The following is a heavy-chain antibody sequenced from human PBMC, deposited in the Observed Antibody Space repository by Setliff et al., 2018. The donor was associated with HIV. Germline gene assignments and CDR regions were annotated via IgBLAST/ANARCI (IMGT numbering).Heavy chain of an antibody. J-gene: IGHJ3*02. CDR1: GGSISSANW. CDR2: TYHTGST. D-gene: IGHD4-17*01. CDR3: ARGRTTLTDAFDI. V-gene: IGHV4-4*02. Sequence: SETLSLTCAISGGSISSANWWTWVRQPPGKGLECIGETYHTGSTNYNPSLKSRVTISVDKSKNQFSLTLSSVTAADTVVYYCARGRTTLTDAFDIWGLGTTVTVSS.